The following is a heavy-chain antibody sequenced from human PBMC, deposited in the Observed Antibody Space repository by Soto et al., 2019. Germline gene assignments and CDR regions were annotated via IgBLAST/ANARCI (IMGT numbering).Heavy chain of an antibody. D-gene: IGHD6-6*01. V-gene: IGHV3-15*01. CDR2: IKSKTDGGTT. CDR1: GFTFSNAW. J-gene: IGHJ5*02. Sequence: EVQLVESGGGLVKPGGSLRLSCAASGFTFSNAWMSWVRQAPGKGLEWVGRIKSKTDGGTTDYAAPVKGRFTISRDDSKNKLYLQMNSLKTEDTAVYYCTTDYIAARLVRFDPWGQGTLVTVSS. CDR3: TTDYIAARLVRFDP.